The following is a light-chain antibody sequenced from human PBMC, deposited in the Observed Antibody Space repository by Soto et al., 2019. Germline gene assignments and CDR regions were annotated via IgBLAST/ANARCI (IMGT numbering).Light chain of an antibody. J-gene: IGKJ4*01. CDR3: QQHNNGLT. V-gene: IGKV3-11*01. CDR1: QSVGSY. CDR2: DAY. Sequence: EIVLTQSPAALSLSPGERATLSCRASQSVGSYLSWYQQKPGQAPRLLIFDAYNRATGIPARFSGSGSGTDFTLTISSLEAEDFAVYYCQQHNNGLTFGGGTKVEMK.